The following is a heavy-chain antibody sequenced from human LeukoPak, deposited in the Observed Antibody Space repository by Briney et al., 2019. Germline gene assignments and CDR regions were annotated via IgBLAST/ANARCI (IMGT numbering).Heavy chain of an antibody. D-gene: IGHD6-13*01. CDR1: GFTFSSYA. CDR3: AKDGVSSEAAAGLFDY. Sequence: PGGSLRLSCAASGFTFSSYAMSWVRQAPGKGLEWVSAISGSGGSTYYADSVKGRFTISRDNSKNTLYLQMNSLRAEDTAVYYCAKDGVSSEAAAGLFDYWGQGTLVTVSS. CDR2: ISGSGGST. V-gene: IGHV3-23*01. J-gene: IGHJ4*02.